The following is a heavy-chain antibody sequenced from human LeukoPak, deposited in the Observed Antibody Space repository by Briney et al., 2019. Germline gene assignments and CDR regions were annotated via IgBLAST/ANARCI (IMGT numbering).Heavy chain of an antibody. CDR3: ARDRRWSGSYYYDY. CDR2: INPNSGGT. D-gene: IGHD1-26*01. Sequence: ASVKVSCKASGYTFTGYYMHWVRQAPGQGLEWMGWINPNSGGTNYAQKFQGRVTMTRDTSISTAYMELSRLRSDDTAAYYCARDRRWSGSYYYDYWGQGTLVTVSS. J-gene: IGHJ4*02. CDR1: GYTFTGYY. V-gene: IGHV1-2*02.